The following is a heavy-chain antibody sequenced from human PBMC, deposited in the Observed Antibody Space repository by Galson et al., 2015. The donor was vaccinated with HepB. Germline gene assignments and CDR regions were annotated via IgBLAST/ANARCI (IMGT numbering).Heavy chain of an antibody. J-gene: IGHJ5*02. CDR1: GYTFTSYA. CDR3: ARGPTLGYDSSGYYSWFDP. D-gene: IGHD3-22*01. CDR2: INTNTGNP. Sequence: SVKVSCKASGYTFTSYAMNWVRQAPGQGLEWMGWINTNTGNPTYAQGFTGRFVFSLDTSVSTAYLQISSLKAEDTAVYYCARGPTLGYDSSGYYSWFDPWGQGTLVTVSS. V-gene: IGHV7-4-1*02.